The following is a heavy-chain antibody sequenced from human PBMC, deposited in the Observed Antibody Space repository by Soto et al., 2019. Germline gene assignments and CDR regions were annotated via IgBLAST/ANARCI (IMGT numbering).Heavy chain of an antibody. D-gene: IGHD3-9*01. CDR3: ARDGHLGYDILTGYGNWFDP. Sequence: ASVKVSCKASGYTFTIYCISWVRQAPGQGLEWMGWISAYNGNTNYAQKLQGRVTMTTDTSTSTAYMELRSLRSDDTAVYYCARDGHLGYDILTGYGNWFDPWGQGTLVTVSS. V-gene: IGHV1-18*01. CDR2: ISAYNGNT. J-gene: IGHJ5*02. CDR1: GYTFTIYC.